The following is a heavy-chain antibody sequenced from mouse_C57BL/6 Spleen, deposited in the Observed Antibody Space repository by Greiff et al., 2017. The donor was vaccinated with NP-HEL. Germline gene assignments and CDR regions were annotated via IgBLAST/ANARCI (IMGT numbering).Heavy chain of an antibody. CDR3: ARSRFITTVVDGFAY. CDR2: IWSGGST. V-gene: IGHV2-2*01. Sequence: QVQLKESGPGLVQPSQSLSITCTVSGFSLTSYGVHWVRQSPGKGLEWLGVIWSGGSTDYNAAFISRLSISKDNSKSQVFFKMNSLQADDTAIYYCARSRFITTVVDGFAYWGQGTLVTVSA. J-gene: IGHJ3*01. CDR1: GFSLTSYG. D-gene: IGHD1-1*01.